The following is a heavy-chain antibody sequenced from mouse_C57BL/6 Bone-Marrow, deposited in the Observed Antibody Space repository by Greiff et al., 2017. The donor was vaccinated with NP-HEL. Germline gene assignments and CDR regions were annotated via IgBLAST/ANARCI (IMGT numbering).Heavy chain of an antibody. CDR3: ARISLYYYGSSWYFDV. Sequence: EVKLQQSGPVLVKPGASVKMSCKASGYTFTDYYMNWVKQSHGKSLEWIGVINPYNGGTSYNQKFKGKATLTVDKSSSTAYMELNSLTSEDSAVYYCARISLYYYGSSWYFDVWGTGTTVTVSS. J-gene: IGHJ1*03. CDR2: INPYNGGT. D-gene: IGHD1-1*01. V-gene: IGHV1-19*01. CDR1: GYTFTDYY.